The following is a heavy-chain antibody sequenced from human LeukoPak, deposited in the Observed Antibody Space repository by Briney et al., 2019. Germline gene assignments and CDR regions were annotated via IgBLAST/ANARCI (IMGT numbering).Heavy chain of an antibody. D-gene: IGHD5-18*01. CDR2: INPSGGST. V-gene: IGHV1-46*01. Sequence: ASVKVSCKASGYTFTSYYMHWVRQAPGQGLEWMGIINPSGGSTSYAQKFQGRVTMTTDTSTSTAYMDLRSLRSDDTAVYYCARGSSYGFSMGYWGQGTLVTVSS. J-gene: IGHJ4*02. CDR1: GYTFTSYY. CDR3: ARGSSYGFSMGY.